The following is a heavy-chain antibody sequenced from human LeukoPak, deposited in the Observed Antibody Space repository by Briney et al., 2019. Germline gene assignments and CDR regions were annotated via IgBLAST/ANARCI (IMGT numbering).Heavy chain of an antibody. CDR2: ISDYNGNT. J-gene: IGHJ4*02. V-gene: IGHV1-18*01. D-gene: IGHD3-3*01. CDR3: ARSIFRSWGYDFWSGYYTDY. CDR1: GYTFTSYG. Sequence: ASVKVSFKASGYTFTSYGISWVRQAPGQGLEWMGWISDYNGNTNYAQKLQGRVTITTDTSTSTAYMELRSLRSDDTAVYYCARSIFRSWGYDFWSGYYTDYWGQGTLVTVSS.